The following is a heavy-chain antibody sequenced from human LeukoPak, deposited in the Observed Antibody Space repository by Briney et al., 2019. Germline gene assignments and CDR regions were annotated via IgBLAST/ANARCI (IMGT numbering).Heavy chain of an antibody. Sequence: GASVKVSCKASGYTFTSYGISWVRQAPGQGLEWMGWISAYNGNTNYAQKLQGRVTMTTDTSTSTAYMELRSLRSDDTAVYYCARGGLFRITFGGVIVIRENWFDPWGQGTLVTVSS. CDR2: ISAYNGNT. CDR3: ARGGLFRITFGGVIVIRENWFDP. CDR1: GYTFTSYG. D-gene: IGHD3-16*02. V-gene: IGHV1-18*01. J-gene: IGHJ5*02.